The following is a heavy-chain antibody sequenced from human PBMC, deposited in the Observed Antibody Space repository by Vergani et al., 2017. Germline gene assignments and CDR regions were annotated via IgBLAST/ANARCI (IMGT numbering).Heavy chain of an antibody. D-gene: IGHD3-22*01. Sequence: EVQLVESGGGLVKPGGSLRLSCAASGFTFSSYSMNWVRQAPGKGLEWVSSISSSSSYIYYADSVKGRFTISRDNAKNSLYLQMNSLRAEDTAVYYCAKDPKIVVVITLDYWGQGTLVTVSS. J-gene: IGHJ4*02. CDR2: ISSSSSYI. CDR1: GFTFSSYS. V-gene: IGHV3-21*04. CDR3: AKDPKIVVVITLDY.